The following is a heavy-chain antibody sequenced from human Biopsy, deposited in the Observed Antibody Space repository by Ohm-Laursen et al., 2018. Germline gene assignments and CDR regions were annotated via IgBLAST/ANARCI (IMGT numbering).Heavy chain of an antibody. Sequence: PRTLSLTCTVSGGSISIYYWSWIRQPPGKGLEWIGDIYYTGSTNYNPSLKSRVTIPVDTSMNHLSLRLTFVTAADTAVYYCARHAPSYSGSYWRYFDLWGRGTLVTVSS. CDR1: GGSISIYY. V-gene: IGHV4-59*08. CDR2: IYYTGST. CDR3: ARHAPSYSGSYWRYFDL. D-gene: IGHD1-26*01. J-gene: IGHJ2*01.